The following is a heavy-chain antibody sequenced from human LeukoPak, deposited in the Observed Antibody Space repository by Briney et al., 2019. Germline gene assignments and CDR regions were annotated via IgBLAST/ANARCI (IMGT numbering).Heavy chain of an antibody. CDR1: GFTLRSYA. D-gene: IGHD6-19*01. Sequence: RPGVSLRLFGAASGFTLRSYAMSWVRQAPGNGLEWVSAISGSRGSSYYAESVKGRFTIYRDNSKITLYLQMNSLSAEDTAVYYCAKDQYSSGLDAFDIWGQGTMVTVSS. CDR3: AKDQYSSGLDAFDI. V-gene: IGHV3-23*01. J-gene: IGHJ3*02. CDR2: ISGSRGSS.